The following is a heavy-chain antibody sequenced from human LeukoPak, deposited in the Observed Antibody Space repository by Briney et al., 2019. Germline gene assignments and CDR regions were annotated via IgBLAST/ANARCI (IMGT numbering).Heavy chain of an antibody. CDR1: GYTFRNYG. CDR2: ISAYNGDT. Sequence: ASVKVSCKASGYTFRNYGITWVRQAPGQGLEWMGWISAYNGDTHYAQNLQGRVTMTTDTSTSTAYMELRSLRSDDTAVYYCARDPTNTSGYYAYFDYWGQRTLATVSS. CDR3: ARDPTNTSGYYAYFDY. V-gene: IGHV1-18*01. J-gene: IGHJ4*01. D-gene: IGHD3-22*01.